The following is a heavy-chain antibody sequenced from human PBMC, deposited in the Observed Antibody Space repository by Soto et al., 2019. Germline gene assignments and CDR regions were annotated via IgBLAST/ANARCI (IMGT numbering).Heavy chain of an antibody. Sequence: QVQLVQSGAEVKKPGASVKVSCKASGYTFTSYDICWVRQATGQGLEWMGWMHPNSGNTGYAQKFQGRVTMTRNTSLTTAYMELSSLTSEDTAVYYCARGLSYRQDWGQGTLVTVSS. J-gene: IGHJ4*02. V-gene: IGHV1-8*01. CDR1: GYTFTSYD. CDR3: ARGLSYRQD. CDR2: MHPNSGNT. D-gene: IGHD1-26*01.